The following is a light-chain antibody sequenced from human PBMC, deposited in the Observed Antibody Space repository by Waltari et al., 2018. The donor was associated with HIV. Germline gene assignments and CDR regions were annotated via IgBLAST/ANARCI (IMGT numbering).Light chain of an antibody. CDR2: ATS. J-gene: IGKJ1*01. V-gene: IGKV1-39*01. Sequence: DIQMTQSPSSLSASVGDRVTITCRASQTVLTYFNWYQMKPGKAPKLLIYATSNLEGGVPSRFSGSGFGTDFTLTISILQPEDFATYFCQESYGAPPWTFGQGTTVDVK. CDR1: QTVLTY. CDR3: QESYGAPPWT.